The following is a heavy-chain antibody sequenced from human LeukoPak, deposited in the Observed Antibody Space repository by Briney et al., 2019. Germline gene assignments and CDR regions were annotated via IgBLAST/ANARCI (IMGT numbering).Heavy chain of an antibody. J-gene: IGHJ4*02. V-gene: IGHV4-34*01. CDR3: ARRPTGIDY. CDR1: GGSLSGYY. D-gene: IGHD4-17*01. Sequence: SDTLSLTCAVYGGSLSGYYRNWIRQSPGKGLEWIGEINHSGSTNYNPSLKSRVTISLDTSNNQFSLKLSSVTAADTAVYYCARRPTGIDYWGQGTLVTVSS. CDR2: INHSGST.